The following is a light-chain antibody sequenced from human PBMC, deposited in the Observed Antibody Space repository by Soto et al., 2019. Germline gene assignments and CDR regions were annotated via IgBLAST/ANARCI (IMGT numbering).Light chain of an antibody. Sequence: QSVLTQPASVSGSPGQSITISCTETSSDVGGYNYVSWYQHLPGKAPKLMIHEVSNRPSGVSNRFSGSKSGNTASLTISGLQVEDEADYYCSSYTSSSTWVFGGGTKVTVL. J-gene: IGLJ3*02. CDR3: SSYTSSSTWV. CDR1: SSDVGGYNY. V-gene: IGLV2-14*01. CDR2: EVS.